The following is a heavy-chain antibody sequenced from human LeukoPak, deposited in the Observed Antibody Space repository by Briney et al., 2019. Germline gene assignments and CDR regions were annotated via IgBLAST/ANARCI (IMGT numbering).Heavy chain of an antibody. CDR1: GYTFTNYY. CDR3: ARVEGSAATGGD. CDR2: INPNSGGT. Sequence: ASVKVSCKASGYTFTNYYIHWLRQAPGQGLEWMGWINPNSGGTNYAQKFQGRVTMTRDTSINTAYMELSRLKSDDSAVYYCARVEGSAATGGDWGQGTLVTVSS. D-gene: IGHD1-1*01. V-gene: IGHV1-2*02. J-gene: IGHJ4*02.